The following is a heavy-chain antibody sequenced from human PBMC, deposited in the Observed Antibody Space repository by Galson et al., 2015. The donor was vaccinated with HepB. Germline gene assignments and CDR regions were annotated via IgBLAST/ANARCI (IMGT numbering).Heavy chain of an antibody. D-gene: IGHD3-3*01. CDR2: IKQDGSEK. J-gene: IGHJ6*03. CDR1: GFTFSSYW. CDR3: ARVSFWSGYYTSYYYYYMDV. Sequence: SLRLSCAASGFTFSSYWMSWVRQAPGKGLEWVANIKQDGSEKYYVDSVKGRFTISRDNAKNSLYLQMNSLRAEDTAVYYCARVSFWSGYYTSYYYYYMDVWGKGTTVTVSS. V-gene: IGHV3-7*01.